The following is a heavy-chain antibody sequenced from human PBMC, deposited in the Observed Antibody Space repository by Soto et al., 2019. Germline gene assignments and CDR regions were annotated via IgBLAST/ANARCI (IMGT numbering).Heavy chain of an antibody. CDR3: ARGHTYDSSGQHRSPHFDY. CDR2: IYRSGSI. J-gene: IGHJ4*02. CDR1: GGSIGSGVYS. V-gene: IGHV4-30-2*01. D-gene: IGHD3-22*01. Sequence: QLQLQESGSGLVEPSQTLSLTCAVSGGSIGSGVYSWNWIRQPPGKGLEWIGYIYRSGSIYYNRSLMSRVTISLDTSKNQFSLMLRSVTAADTAVYYCARGHTYDSSGQHRSPHFDYWGQGTLVAVSS.